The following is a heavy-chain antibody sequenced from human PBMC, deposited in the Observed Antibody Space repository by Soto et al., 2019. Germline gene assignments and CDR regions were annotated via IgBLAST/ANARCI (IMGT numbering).Heavy chain of an antibody. CDR3: EASYCSDGVSCNWFDP. D-gene: IGHD2-8*01. CDR2: INYSATT. CDR1: GGSVTTY. V-gene: IGHV4-59*02. J-gene: IGHJ5*02. Sequence: QVQLQESGPGLVKASETLSLTCPVSGGSVTTYWGWIRQPPGKGLEWIGYINYSATTKYTSSLKSRVTISVDTSKTQVSLSLRSVTAADTAVYYCEASYCSDGVSCNWFDPWGQGILVIVSS.